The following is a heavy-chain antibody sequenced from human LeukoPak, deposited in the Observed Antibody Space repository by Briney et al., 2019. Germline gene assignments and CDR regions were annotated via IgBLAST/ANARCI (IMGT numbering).Heavy chain of an antibody. CDR2: IFPADSDT. CDR1: GYTFTNSW. Sequence: GASLKISCKSSGYTFTNSWIGWVRQMPGKGLEWMGIIFPADSDTRYSPSFQGHVTISADKSITTAFLQWSSLKASDTAMYYCVGQDGRGWNFDYWGQGTLVTVSS. V-gene: IGHV5-51*01. J-gene: IGHJ4*02. CDR3: VGQDGRGWNFDY. D-gene: IGHD1-1*01.